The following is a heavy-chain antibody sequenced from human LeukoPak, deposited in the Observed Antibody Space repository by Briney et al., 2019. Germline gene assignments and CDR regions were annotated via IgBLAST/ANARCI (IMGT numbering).Heavy chain of an antibody. CDR3: VKDRPCETCMPMDA. J-gene: IGHJ6*02. D-gene: IGHD2-2*01. CDR1: GFRFTDYS. V-gene: IGHV3-23*01. CDR2: LGRSGEYK. Sequence: GGSLRLSCAASGFRFTDYSMSRVRQAPGKGLEWVAGLGRSGEYKYYADSVKGRFTISRDNSKDTVSLQVNSLRAEDSAIYFCVKDRPCETCMPMDAWGQGTTVTVSS.